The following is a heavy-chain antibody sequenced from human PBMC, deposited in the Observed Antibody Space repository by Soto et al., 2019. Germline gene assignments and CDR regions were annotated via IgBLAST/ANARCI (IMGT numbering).Heavy chain of an antibody. V-gene: IGHV3-23*01. CDR2: ISGSGGST. Sequence: EVQLLESGGGLVQPGGSLRLSCAASGFSFSSYAMSWVRQAPGKGLEWVSAISGSGGSTYYADSVKGRFTVSRDNSKNTLYLQMNSLRAEDTAVYYCAKILSGSSWFFPFDYWGQGTLVTVSS. CDR1: GFSFSSYA. J-gene: IGHJ4*02. D-gene: IGHD6-13*01. CDR3: AKILSGSSWFFPFDY.